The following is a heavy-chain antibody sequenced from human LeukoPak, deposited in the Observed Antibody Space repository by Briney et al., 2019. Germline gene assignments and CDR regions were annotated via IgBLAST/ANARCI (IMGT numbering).Heavy chain of an antibody. V-gene: IGHV1-8*01. J-gene: IGHJ6*03. Sequence: GASVKVSCKASGYTFTSYDINWVRQATGQGLEWMGWMNPNSGNTDYAQKFQGRVTTTRNTSISTAYMELSGLRSEDTAVYYCARERKDRHGGRRIQLWTIYYYYYMDVWGKGTTVTISS. CDR1: GYTFTSYD. CDR3: ARERKDRHGGRRIQLWTIYYYYYMDV. D-gene: IGHD5-18*01. CDR2: MNPNSGNT.